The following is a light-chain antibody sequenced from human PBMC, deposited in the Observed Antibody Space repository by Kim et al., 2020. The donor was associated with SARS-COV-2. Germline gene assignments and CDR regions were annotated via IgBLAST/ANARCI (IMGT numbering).Light chain of an antibody. V-gene: IGLV3-21*01. J-gene: IGLJ6*01. CDR3: HVWASRIDHRV. CDR2: DHS. Sequence: YELTQPPSVSVAPGKTARITRGGNNIGSKSVHWYQQKPGQAPVLAIYDHSDRHSATPERLSGSNSGNPAAQTITRVEAGQETDFCGHVWASRIDHRVFG. CDR1: NIGSKS.